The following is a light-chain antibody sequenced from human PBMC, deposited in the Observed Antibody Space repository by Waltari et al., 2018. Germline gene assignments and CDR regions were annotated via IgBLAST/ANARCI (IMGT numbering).Light chain of an antibody. CDR2: GNT. CDR1: SSNIGAGYD. J-gene: IGLJ2*01. Sequence: QSVLTQPASVSGAPGQSVTISCTGSSSNIGAGYDVNWYQQLPGEAPKLLIYGNTNRPSGVPDRVSGSKSGTSASLAITGLRADDEADYYCQSYDSSLGGSVFGGGTKLTVL. V-gene: IGLV1-40*01. CDR3: QSYDSSLGGSV.